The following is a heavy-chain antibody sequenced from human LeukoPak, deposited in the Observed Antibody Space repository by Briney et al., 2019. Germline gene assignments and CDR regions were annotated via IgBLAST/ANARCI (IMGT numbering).Heavy chain of an antibody. CDR2: IYYSGST. D-gene: IGHD3-22*01. CDR1: GGSISSYY. Sequence: SETLSLTCTVSGGSISSYYWSWIRQPPGKGLEWIGYIYYSGSTNYNPSLKSRVTISVDTSKNQFSLKLSSVTAADTAVYYCARGVSYYDSSVGTWGQGTLVTVSS. CDR3: ARGVSYYDSSVGT. V-gene: IGHV4-59*12. J-gene: IGHJ5*02.